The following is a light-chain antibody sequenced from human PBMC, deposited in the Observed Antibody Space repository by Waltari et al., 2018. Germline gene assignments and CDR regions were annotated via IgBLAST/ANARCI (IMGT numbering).Light chain of an antibody. CDR3: QQYGGSVWT. V-gene: IGKV3-20*01. J-gene: IGKJ1*01. Sequence: EVVLTQSPGTLSLSPGERPTLSCRASHSVSRTYFAWYQQKPGRAPRLLIHGTSNRATGIPERFSGSVSETDFTLTIDRLEPEDFAVYYCQQYGGSVWTFGQGTKVEVK. CDR1: HSVSRTY. CDR2: GTS.